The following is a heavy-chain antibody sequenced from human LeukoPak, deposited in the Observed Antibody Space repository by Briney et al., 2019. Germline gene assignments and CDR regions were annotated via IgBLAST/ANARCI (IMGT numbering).Heavy chain of an antibody. D-gene: IGHD3-22*01. CDR3: ARDIYDSSGYPYMDV. Sequence: SETLSLTCTVSGGSISSSSYSWSWIRQPPGKGLEWIGYIYYSGSTYYNPSLKSRVTISVDTSKNQFSLKLSSVTAADTAVYYCARDIYDSSGYPYMDVWGKGTTVTVSS. CDR1: GGSISSSSYS. CDR2: IYYSGST. V-gene: IGHV4-30-4*07. J-gene: IGHJ6*03.